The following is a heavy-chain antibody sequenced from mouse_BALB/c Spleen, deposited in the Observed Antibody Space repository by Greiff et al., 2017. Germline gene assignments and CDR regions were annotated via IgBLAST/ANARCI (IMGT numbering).Heavy chain of an antibody. CDR3: ARSGGYDGLYDMDD. D-gene: IGHD2-2*01. Sequence: VQLKQSGAELVKPGASVKLSCTASGFNIKDTYMHWVKQRPEQGLEWIGRIDPANGNTKYDPKFQGKATITADTSSNTAYLQLSSLTSEDTAVYYGARSGGYDGLYDMDDWGQGTTVTVSS. J-gene: IGHJ4*01. CDR2: IDPANGNT. CDR1: GFNIKDTY. V-gene: IGHV14-3*02.